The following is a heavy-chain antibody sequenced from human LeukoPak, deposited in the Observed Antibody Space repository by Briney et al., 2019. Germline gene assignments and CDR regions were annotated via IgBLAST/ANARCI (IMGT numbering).Heavy chain of an antibody. Sequence: GASVKVSCKASGYTLTSFYIHWVRQAPGQGLEWMGIINPRGGSASSAQKFQGRVTLTRDTSTSTVYMELSSLRFQDTAVYYCARDYHGSGSLTTFDYWGQGTLVTVSS. J-gene: IGHJ4*02. V-gene: IGHV1-46*01. CDR2: INPRGGSA. D-gene: IGHD3-10*01. CDR1: GYTLTSFY. CDR3: ARDYHGSGSLTTFDY.